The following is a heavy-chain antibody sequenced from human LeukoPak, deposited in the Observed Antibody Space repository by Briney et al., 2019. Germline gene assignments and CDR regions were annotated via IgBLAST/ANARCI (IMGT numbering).Heavy chain of an antibody. CDR1: GFSFRGYT. D-gene: IGHD2-15*01. Sequence: GGSLRLSCAASGFSFRGYTMHWVRQAPGKGLEWVSLISWNGYSTSYGASVEGRFTISRDNNKNSLYLQMNSLRPEDMALYYCAKETIYCSGGSCYHDAFDIWGQGTMVTVSS. J-gene: IGHJ3*02. V-gene: IGHV3-43*01. CDR2: ISWNGYST. CDR3: AKETIYCSGGSCYHDAFDI.